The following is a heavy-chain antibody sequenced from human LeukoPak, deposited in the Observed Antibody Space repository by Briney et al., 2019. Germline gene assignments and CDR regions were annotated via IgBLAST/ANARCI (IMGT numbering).Heavy chain of an antibody. D-gene: IGHD4-11*01. CDR3: ARVFYSNHLDY. CDR2: IKQDGSEK. J-gene: IGHJ4*02. V-gene: IGHV3-7*03. Sequence: GGSLRLSCAASGFTFSGYWMSWVRQAPGKGLEWVANIKQDGSEKYYVDSVKGRFTISRDNAKNSLYLQMNSLRAEDTAVYYCARVFYSNHLDYWGQGTLVTVSS. CDR1: GFTFSGYW.